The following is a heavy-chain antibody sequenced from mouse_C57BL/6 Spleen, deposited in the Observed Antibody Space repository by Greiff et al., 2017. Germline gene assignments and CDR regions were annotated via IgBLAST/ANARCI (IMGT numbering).Heavy chain of an antibody. J-gene: IGHJ1*03. Sequence: DVKLQESGPELVKPGASVKIPCKASGYTFTDYNMDWVKQSHGKSLEWIGDINPNNGGTIYNQKFKGKATWTVDKSSSTAYMELRSLTSEDTAVYYCARRLSWYFDVWGTGTTVTVSS. CDR1: GYTFTDYN. D-gene: IGHD2-4*01. CDR2: INPNNGGT. CDR3: ARRLSWYFDV. V-gene: IGHV1-18*01.